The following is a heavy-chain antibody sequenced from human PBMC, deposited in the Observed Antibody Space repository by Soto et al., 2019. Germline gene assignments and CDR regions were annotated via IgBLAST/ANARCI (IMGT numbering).Heavy chain of an antibody. Sequence: DVQLVESGGGLVRPGGSLRLSCTASGFTFSEYSMSWVRQAPGKGLEWVSSITHSGTYVYYADSVKGRFTISRDSASNSLFLQMTRLRAEDTAVYHWARARGNDLDSDYWGQGTLVTVSS. CDR2: ITHSGTYV. J-gene: IGHJ4*02. D-gene: IGHD5-12*01. CDR3: ARARGNDLDSDY. V-gene: IGHV3-21*01. CDR1: GFTFSEYS.